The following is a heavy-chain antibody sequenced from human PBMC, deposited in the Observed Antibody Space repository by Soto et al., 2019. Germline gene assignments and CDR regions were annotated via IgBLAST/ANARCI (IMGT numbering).Heavy chain of an antibody. J-gene: IGHJ6*02. CDR2: INPSAGST. CDR1: GYTFTNFY. D-gene: IGHD2-21*02. Sequence: QVQLVQSGAEVKKPGASVRVSCKASGYTFTNFYMHWVRQAPGQGLEWMGIINPSAGSTNYAQKFQGRVTMTRDTSTSTVYMELSILRSEDTAVYYCAREKAVTGRSYYYGMDVWGQGTTVTVSS. V-gene: IGHV1-46*01. CDR3: AREKAVTGRSYYYGMDV.